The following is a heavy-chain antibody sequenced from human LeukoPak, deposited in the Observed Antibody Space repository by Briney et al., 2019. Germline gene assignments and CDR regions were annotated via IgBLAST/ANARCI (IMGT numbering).Heavy chain of an antibody. Sequence: PGGSLRLSCAASGFAFSTYSMNWVRQAPGKGLEWVSKITSSSSTIHYADSVKGRFTISRDNAKNSLYLHMNSLRAEDTAVYYCARVAPNSYGYVNFSDYWGQGTLVTVSS. CDR3: ARVAPNSYGYVNFSDY. J-gene: IGHJ4*02. D-gene: IGHD5-18*01. CDR2: ITSSSSTI. CDR1: GFAFSTYS. V-gene: IGHV3-48*01.